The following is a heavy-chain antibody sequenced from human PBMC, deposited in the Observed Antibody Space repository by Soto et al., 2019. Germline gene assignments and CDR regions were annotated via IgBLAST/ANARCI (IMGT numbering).Heavy chain of an antibody. V-gene: IGHV1-3*01. Sequence: ASVKVSCKASGYTFTSYAMHWVRQAPGQRLEWMGWINAGKGNTKYSQKFQDRVTVTRDTSASTAYMELSSLRSEDTAVYYCARAGDDCSTTSCYMIDYWGQGTLVTSPQ. J-gene: IGHJ4*02. CDR1: GYTFTSYA. CDR2: INAGKGNT. D-gene: IGHD2-2*02. CDR3: ARAGDDCSTTSCYMIDY.